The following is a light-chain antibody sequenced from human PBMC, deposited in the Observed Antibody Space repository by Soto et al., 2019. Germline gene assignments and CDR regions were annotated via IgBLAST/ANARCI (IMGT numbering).Light chain of an antibody. V-gene: IGKV1D-12*01. CDR3: QQANSFPRT. CDR1: HSIGNW. J-gene: IGKJ4*01. Sequence: DIQMTQSPSSVSASVGDRVTITCRASHSIGNWLAWYQQKPGAAPKLLIYSASTLLGGVPSRFSGSGSGTDFTLTISSLQPEDFATYYCQQANSFPRTFGGGTKVEMK. CDR2: SAS.